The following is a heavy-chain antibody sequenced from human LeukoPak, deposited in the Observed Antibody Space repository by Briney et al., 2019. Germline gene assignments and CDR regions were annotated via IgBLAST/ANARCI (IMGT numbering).Heavy chain of an antibody. V-gene: IGHV4-4*09. CDR2: IYTSGST. CDR3: ARPRDHLWFDP. CDR1: GGSISSYY. Sequence: SETLSLTCTVSGGSISSYYWSWIRQPPGKGLEWIGYIYTSGSTNYNPSLKSRVTISVDTSKNQFSLKLNSVTAADTAVYYCARPRDHLWFDPWGQGTLVTVSS. D-gene: IGHD1-14*01. J-gene: IGHJ5*02.